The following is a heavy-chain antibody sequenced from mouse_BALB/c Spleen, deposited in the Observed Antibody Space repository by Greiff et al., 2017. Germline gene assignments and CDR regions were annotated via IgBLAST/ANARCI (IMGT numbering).Heavy chain of an antibody. V-gene: IGHV3-1*02. CDR1: GYSITSGYS. CDR3: ARDGIRHEFAD. CDR2: IHYSGST. Sequence: EVQLQQSGPDLVKPSQSLSLTCTVTGYSITSGYSWHWIRQFPGNKLEWMGYIHYSGSTNYNPSLKSRISITRDTSKNQFFLQLNSVTTEDTATDCCARDGIRHEFADWGEGTLVTVSA. J-gene: IGHJ3*01. D-gene: IGHD1-1*01.